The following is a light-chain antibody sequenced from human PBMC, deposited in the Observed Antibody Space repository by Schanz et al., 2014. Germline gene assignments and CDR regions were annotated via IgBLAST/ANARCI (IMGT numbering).Light chain of an antibody. Sequence: QSVLTQPPSVSAAPGQKVTISCSGSSSNIGNNYVSWYQQLPGTAPKLLIYDNNKRPSGIPDRFSGSKSDTSATLGITGLQTGDEADYYCGTWDSSLSAVFGGGTQLTVL. V-gene: IGLV1-51*01. CDR2: DNN. J-gene: IGLJ7*01. CDR3: GTWDSSLSAV. CDR1: SSNIGNNY.